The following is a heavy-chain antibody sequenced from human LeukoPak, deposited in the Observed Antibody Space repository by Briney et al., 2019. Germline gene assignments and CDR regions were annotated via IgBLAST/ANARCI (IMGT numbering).Heavy chain of an antibody. CDR1: GFTFSAYW. CDR2: IKRDGREK. Sequence: TGGSLRLSCAASGFTFSAYWMSWVRQAPGKGLEWVANIKRDGREKYYVDSVEGRCTISRDNAKNSLYLQMNSLRAEDTAVYYCARDLGSSNSYYNWFDPWGQGTLVTVSS. D-gene: IGHD1-26*01. J-gene: IGHJ5*02. CDR3: ARDLGSSNSYYNWFDP. V-gene: IGHV3-7*01.